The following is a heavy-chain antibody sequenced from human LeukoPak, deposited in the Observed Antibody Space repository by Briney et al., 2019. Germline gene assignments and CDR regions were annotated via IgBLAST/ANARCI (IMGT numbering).Heavy chain of an antibody. D-gene: IGHD6-13*01. CDR2: VYYTGST. Sequence: SETLSLTCTVSGGSISSYYWSWVRQPPGKGLEWIGFVYYTGSTNYSPSLKSRVTISVDTSKNQFSLKLRSVTAADTAEYYCARISSSNWYNERGAFDVWGQGTMVTVSS. V-gene: IGHV4-59*01. CDR1: GGSISSYY. J-gene: IGHJ3*01. CDR3: ARISSSNWYNERGAFDV.